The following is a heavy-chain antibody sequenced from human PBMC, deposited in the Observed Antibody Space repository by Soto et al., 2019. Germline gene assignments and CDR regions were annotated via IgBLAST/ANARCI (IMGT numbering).Heavy chain of an antibody. V-gene: IGHV1-8*01. CDR2: MNPNSGNT. J-gene: IGHJ6*03. D-gene: IGHD6-19*01. Sequence: ASVKVSCKASGYTFTSYDINWVRQATGQGREWMGWMNPNSGNTGYAQKFQGRVTMTRNTSISTAYMELSSLRSEDTAVYYCARGHSSGWYPPYYYYYYYMDVWGKGTTVTVS. CDR3: ARGHSSGWYPPYYYYYYYMDV. CDR1: GYTFTSYD.